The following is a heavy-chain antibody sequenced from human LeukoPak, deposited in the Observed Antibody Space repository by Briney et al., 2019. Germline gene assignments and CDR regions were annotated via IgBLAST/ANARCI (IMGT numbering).Heavy chain of an antibody. V-gene: IGHV4-39*01. CDR1: GGSISSSTYY. CDR3: ARLYGLVATN. CDR2: IYYSGST. D-gene: IGHD5-12*01. J-gene: IGHJ4*02. Sequence: KPSETLSLTCTVSGGSISSSTYYWGWIRQPPGKELEWIGSIYYSGSTYYNPSLKSRVTISVDTSKNQFSLKLSSVTAADTAVYYCARLYGLVATNWGQGTLVTVSS.